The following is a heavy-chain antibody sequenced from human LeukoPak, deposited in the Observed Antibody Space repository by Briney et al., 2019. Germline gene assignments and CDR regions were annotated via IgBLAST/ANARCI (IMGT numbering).Heavy chain of an antibody. D-gene: IGHD2-15*01. CDR2: ISSSGSTI. CDR3: ARVGIPPYCSGGSCYSYYFDY. J-gene: IGHJ4*02. CDR1: GFTFSDYY. Sequence: KPGGSLRLSCAASGFTFSDYYMSWIRQAPGKGLEWVSYISSSGSTIYYADSVKGRFTISRDNAKNSLYLQMNSLRAEDTAVYYCARVGIPPYCSGGSCYSYYFDYWGQGTLVTVSS. V-gene: IGHV3-11*04.